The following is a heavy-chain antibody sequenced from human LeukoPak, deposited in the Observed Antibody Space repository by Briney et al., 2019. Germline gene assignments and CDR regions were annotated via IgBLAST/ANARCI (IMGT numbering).Heavy chain of an antibody. J-gene: IGHJ3*02. CDR3: AKVGAFDI. CDR2: IRYDGSNK. Sequence: GGSLRLSCAASGFTFSRYGMHWVRQAPGKGLEGVAFIRYDGSNKYYADSVKGRFTISRDNSKNTLYLQMNSLRAEETDAYYCAKVGAFDIWGQGTMVTVSS. V-gene: IGHV3-30*02. CDR1: GFTFSRYG.